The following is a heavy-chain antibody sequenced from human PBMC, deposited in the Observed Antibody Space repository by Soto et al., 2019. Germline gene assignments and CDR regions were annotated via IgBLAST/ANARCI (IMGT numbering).Heavy chain of an antibody. CDR1: GFTFSSYA. D-gene: IGHD6-19*01. V-gene: IGHV3-64D*06. CDR3: VKDRISGWSNNWFDP. Sequence: GGSLRLSCSASGFTFSSYAMHWVRQAPGKGLGYVSAISSNGGSTYYADSVKGRFTISRDNSKNTLYLQMSSLRAEDTAVYYCVKDRISGWSNNWFDPWGQGTLVTVSS. CDR2: ISSNGGST. J-gene: IGHJ5*02.